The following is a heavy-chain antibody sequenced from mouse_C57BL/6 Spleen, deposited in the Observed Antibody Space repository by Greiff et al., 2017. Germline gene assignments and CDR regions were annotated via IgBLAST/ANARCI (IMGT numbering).Heavy chain of an antibody. Sequence: VQLQQSGPGLVAPSQSLSITCTVSGFSLTSYGVSWVRQPPGKGLEWLGVIWGDGSTNYHSALISRLSISKDNSKSQVFLELNNLQTDDTATYYCAKPGLTPYFDYWGQGTTLTVSS. CDR1: GFSLTSYG. CDR3: AKPGLTPYFDY. D-gene: IGHD4-1*01. J-gene: IGHJ2*01. CDR2: IWGDGST. V-gene: IGHV2-3*01.